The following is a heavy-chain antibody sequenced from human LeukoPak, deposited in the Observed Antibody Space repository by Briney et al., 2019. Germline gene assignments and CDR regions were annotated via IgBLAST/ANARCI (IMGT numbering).Heavy chain of an antibody. CDR2: INPNSGGT. V-gene: IGHV1-2*02. CDR3: ARDQFDL. Sequence: ASVKVSCRASGYTFIDFHIHWVRQAPGQGLEWTGWINPNSGGTKYAQKFQGRVTMTRDMSVNTVYMDLRSLTSDDTAVYYCARDQFDLWGQGTLVSVSS. CDR1: GYTFIDFH. J-gene: IGHJ5*02.